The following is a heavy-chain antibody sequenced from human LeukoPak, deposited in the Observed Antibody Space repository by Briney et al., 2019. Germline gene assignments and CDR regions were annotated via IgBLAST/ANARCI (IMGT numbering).Heavy chain of an antibody. J-gene: IGHJ4*02. CDR1: GFSFSSYG. V-gene: IGHV3-33*07. CDR3: AQGHYVGNSEFLDN. Sequence: GGSLRLSCAASGFSFSSYGTYWVRQAPGKGLEWVALIYNDGGLPNYLDSVRGRFTIYRDNPKNTLYLQMDNLRVEDTAVYYCAQGHYVGNSEFLDNWGQGSLVIVSS. CDR2: IYNDGGLP. D-gene: IGHD4-23*01.